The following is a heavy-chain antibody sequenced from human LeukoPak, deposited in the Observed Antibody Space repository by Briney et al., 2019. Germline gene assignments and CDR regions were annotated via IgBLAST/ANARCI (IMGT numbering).Heavy chain of an antibody. CDR2: FDPEDGET. CDR3: ATDSPDCGGNSGYFDY. Sequence: GASVKVSCKVSGYTLTELSMHWVRQAPGKGLEWMGGFDPEDGETIYAQKFQGRVTMTEDTSTDTAYMELSSLRSEDTAVYYCATDSPDCGGNSGYFDYWGQGTLVTVSS. CDR1: GYTLTELS. D-gene: IGHD4/OR15-4a*01. J-gene: IGHJ4*02. V-gene: IGHV1-24*01.